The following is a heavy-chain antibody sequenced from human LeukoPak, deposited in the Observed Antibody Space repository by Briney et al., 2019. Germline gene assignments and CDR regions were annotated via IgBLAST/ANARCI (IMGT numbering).Heavy chain of an antibody. CDR3: ARGNTAMEAIDYYYYGMDV. Sequence: SVKVSCKASGGTFSSYAISWVRQAPGQGLEWMGGIIPIFGTANYAQKFQGRVTITADESTSTAYMELSSLRSEDTAVYYCARGNTAMEAIDYYYYGMDVWGQGTTVTVSS. V-gene: IGHV1-69*13. CDR1: GGTFSSYA. CDR2: IIPIFGTA. J-gene: IGHJ6*02. D-gene: IGHD5-18*01.